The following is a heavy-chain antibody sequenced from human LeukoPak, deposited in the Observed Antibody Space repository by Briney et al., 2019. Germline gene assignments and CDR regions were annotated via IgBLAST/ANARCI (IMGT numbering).Heavy chain of an antibody. J-gene: IGHJ4*02. Sequence: PGRSLRLSCAASGFTFSSYAMSWVRQAPGKGLEWVSAISGSGGSTYYADSVKGRFTISRDNSKNTLYLQMNCLRAEDTAVYYCAKVVRGIAAAGTGFDYWGQGTLVTVSS. D-gene: IGHD6-13*01. CDR2: ISGSGGST. CDR1: GFTFSSYA. V-gene: IGHV3-23*01. CDR3: AKVVRGIAAAGTGFDY.